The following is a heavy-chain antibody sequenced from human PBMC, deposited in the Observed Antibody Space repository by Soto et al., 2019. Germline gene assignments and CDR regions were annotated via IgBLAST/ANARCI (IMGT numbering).Heavy chain of an antibody. CDR1: GFTFNDYS. CDR3: ASRLNYYDSSGYGNY. Sequence: GGSLRLSCAASGFTFNDYSLNWVRQAPGKGLEWVSYISGSGSNIHYADSVKGRFTISRDNAENSLYLQMNSLRDEDTAVYYCASRLNYYDSSGYGNYWGHGTLVTGSS. D-gene: IGHD3-22*01. J-gene: IGHJ4*01. V-gene: IGHV3-48*02. CDR2: ISGSGSNI.